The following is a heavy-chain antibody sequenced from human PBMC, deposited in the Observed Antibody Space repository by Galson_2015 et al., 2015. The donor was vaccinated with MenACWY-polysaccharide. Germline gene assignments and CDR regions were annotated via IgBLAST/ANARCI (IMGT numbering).Heavy chain of an antibody. CDR3: VREGENAVAGTLDI. D-gene: IGHD6-19*01. V-gene: IGHV3-74*01. CDR2: INSDGST. CDR1: GFTFSSYW. Sequence: SLRLSCAASGFTFSSYWMNWVRQAPGKGLVWVSRINSDGSTSYADSVKGRFTMSRDNAKNTVYLQMNSLRAEDTAVCYCVREGENAVAGTLDIWGQGTMVTVSS. J-gene: IGHJ3*02.